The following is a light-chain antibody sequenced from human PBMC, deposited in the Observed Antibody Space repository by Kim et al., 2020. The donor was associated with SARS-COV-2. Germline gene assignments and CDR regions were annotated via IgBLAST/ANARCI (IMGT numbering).Light chain of an antibody. CDR1: QNIDTY. Sequence: HGDRAILSCRASQNIDTYLAWYQQRPGQAPRLLVYDASNRATGVPDRCSGSGSGTDFTLTISSLEPEDFSIYYCQQRNSWPPAVTFGGGTKVDIK. V-gene: IGKV3-11*01. J-gene: IGKJ4*01. CDR3: QQRNSWPPAVT. CDR2: DAS.